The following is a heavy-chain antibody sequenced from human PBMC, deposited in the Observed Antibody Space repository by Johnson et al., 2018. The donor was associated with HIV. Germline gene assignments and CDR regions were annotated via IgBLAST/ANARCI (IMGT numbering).Heavy chain of an antibody. CDR2: ISSNGGNT. Sequence: VQLVESGGGSVQPGGSLRLSCAASVFTFSMYAMHWVRQAPGKGLEYVSAISSNGGNTYYAYSVKDRFTISRDNSKNTLYLEMGSLRAEDMGVYYCAIPYFHDSGVYHWGQGTMVTVSS. V-gene: IGHV3-64*01. D-gene: IGHD3-22*01. CDR1: VFTFSMYA. J-gene: IGHJ3*01. CDR3: AIPYFHDSGVYH.